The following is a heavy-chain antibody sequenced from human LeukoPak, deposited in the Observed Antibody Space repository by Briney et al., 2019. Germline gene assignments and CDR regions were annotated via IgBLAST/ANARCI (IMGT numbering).Heavy chain of an antibody. J-gene: IGHJ4*02. Sequence: GGSLRLSCTASGFSFSGYWMSWVRQAPGKGLEWVAVISYAASNIYYADSVKGRFTIYRYNSKNTLYLQMKSLRAEDTAVYYCARADYKYRRSCPGDYWGQGTLVTVSS. CDR2: ISYAASNI. V-gene: IGHV3-30-3*01. D-gene: IGHD6-13*01. CDR3: ARADYKYRRSCPGDY. CDR1: GFSFSGYW.